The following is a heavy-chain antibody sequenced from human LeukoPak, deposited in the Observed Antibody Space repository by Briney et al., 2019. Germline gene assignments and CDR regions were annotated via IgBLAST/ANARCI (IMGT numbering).Heavy chain of an antibody. J-gene: IGHJ4*02. D-gene: IGHD6-13*01. CDR3: ARICCPASASWYPDDY. CDR1: GYTFTSYG. Sequence: ASVKVSCKASGYTFTSYGISWVRQAPGQGLEWMGWISAYNGHTEYAQKFQGRVTVTTDTSTTTAYMEVRSLSSDDTAVYYCARICCPASASWYPDDYWGQGTLVTVS. V-gene: IGHV1-18*01. CDR2: ISAYNGHT.